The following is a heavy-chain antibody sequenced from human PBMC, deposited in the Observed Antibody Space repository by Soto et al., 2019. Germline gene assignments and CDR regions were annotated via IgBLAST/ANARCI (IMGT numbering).Heavy chain of an antibody. CDR2: IWSAGLI. Sequence: DVQLVETGGELIQPGGSLRLSCAASGFTVSSKYMSWVRQAPGKGLEWISVIWSAGLIYYADSVRGRFNISRDISKNILYLEMTSLRADDTAVYYCAREAPMDVWGQGTTVTVSS. J-gene: IGHJ6*02. V-gene: IGHV3-53*02. CDR1: GFTVSSKY. CDR3: AREAPMDV.